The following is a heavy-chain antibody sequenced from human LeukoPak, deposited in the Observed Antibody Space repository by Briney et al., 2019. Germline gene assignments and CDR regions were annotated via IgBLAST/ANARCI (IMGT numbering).Heavy chain of an antibody. CDR3: ARGGGSSTIWVGFDY. J-gene: IGHJ3*01. D-gene: IGHD2-2*01. CDR2: IYPNSGGT. V-gene: IGHV1-2*02. Sequence: ASVKVSCKASGYTFTGYYMHWVRQAPGQGLEWMGWIYPNSGGTNYAQKFQGRVTMTRATSISTAYMELSRLRSDDTAVDYCARGGGSSTIWVGFDYWGQGTMVTVSS. CDR1: GYTFTGYY.